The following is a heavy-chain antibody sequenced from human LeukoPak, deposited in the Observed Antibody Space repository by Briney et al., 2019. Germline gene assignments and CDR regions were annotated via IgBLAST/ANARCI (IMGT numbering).Heavy chain of an antibody. CDR1: GASISSNSYC. CDR2: ISYSGST. D-gene: IGHD3-22*01. CDR3: ARNTRSGYYQLPPDY. J-gene: IGHJ4*02. Sequence: PSETLSLTCTVSGASISSNSYCWGCIRQPPGKGLEWIGSISYSGSTYYNPSLKTRVTMSIDTSKNQFSLELSSVTAADTAVYYCARNTRSGYYQLPPDYWGQGTLVTVSS. V-gene: IGHV4-39*07.